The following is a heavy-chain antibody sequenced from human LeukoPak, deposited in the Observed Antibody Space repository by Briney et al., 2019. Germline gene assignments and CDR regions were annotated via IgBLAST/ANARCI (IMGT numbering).Heavy chain of an antibody. V-gene: IGHV3-30*18. Sequence: PGGSLRLSCAASGFTFSSYGMHWVGQAPGKGLEWVAVISYDGSNKYYADSVKGRFTISRDNSKNTLYLQMNSLRAEDTAVYYCAKEGVAFLPPYYYYYMDVWGKGTTVTVSS. D-gene: IGHD3-3*02. J-gene: IGHJ6*03. CDR2: ISYDGSNK. CDR3: AKEGVAFLPPYYYYYMDV. CDR1: GFTFSSYG.